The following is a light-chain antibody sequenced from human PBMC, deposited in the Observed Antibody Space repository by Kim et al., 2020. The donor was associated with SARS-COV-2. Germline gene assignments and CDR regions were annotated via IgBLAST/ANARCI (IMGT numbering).Light chain of an antibody. CDR2: RNN. V-gene: IGLV1-47*01. Sequence: GQRVTISCSGSSSNIGSNYVSWYQQRPGTAPKLLIYRNNQRPSGVPDRFSGSKSGTSASLAISGLRSEDEADYYCAAWDDSLSGRVFGGGTQLTVL. CDR3: AAWDDSLSGRV. J-gene: IGLJ3*02. CDR1: SSNIGSNY.